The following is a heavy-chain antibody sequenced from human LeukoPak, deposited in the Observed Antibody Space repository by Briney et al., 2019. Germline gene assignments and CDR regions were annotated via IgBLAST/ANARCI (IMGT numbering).Heavy chain of an antibody. D-gene: IGHD3/OR15-3a*01. Sequence: GGSLRLSCAASGFTFSSYAMSWVRQAPGKGLVWVPGISSDDRTAVYADSVKGRFTISRDNAKNTLYLQINSPRIEDTAVYYCAVDFQFHSPWGQGTLVTVAS. CDR1: GFTFSSYA. CDR3: AVDFQFHSP. CDR2: ISSDDRTA. J-gene: IGHJ5*02. V-gene: IGHV3-74*01.